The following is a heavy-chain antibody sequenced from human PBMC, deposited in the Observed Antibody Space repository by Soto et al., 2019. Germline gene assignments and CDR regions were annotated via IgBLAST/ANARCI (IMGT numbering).Heavy chain of an antibody. CDR2: IDWGDEK. CDR3: ARIRNTRGSGRYYFDY. J-gene: IGHJ4*02. V-gene: IGHV2-70*01. CDR1: GFSLSTSGMC. Sequence: VSGPTLVNPTQTLTLTCTFSGFSLSTSGMCVSWIRQPPGKALEWLALIDWGDEKYYSTSLKTRLTISKDTSKNQVVLTMTNMDPVDTATYYCARIRNTRGSGRYYFDYWGQGTLVTVSS. D-gene: IGHD6-19*01.